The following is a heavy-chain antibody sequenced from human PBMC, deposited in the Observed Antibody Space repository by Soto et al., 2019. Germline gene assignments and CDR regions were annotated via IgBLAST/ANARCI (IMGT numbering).Heavy chain of an antibody. J-gene: IGHJ4*02. CDR2: ITSGSVTM. CDR3: VGEVGFQLIY. Sequence: EVQLVESGGGLAQPGGSLRLSCAASGFTFSTHSMNWVRQAPGKGLEWISYITSGSVTMYADSVKGRFTISRDNAKNSLYLHMNSLRAEDTAVYFCVGEVGFQLIYWGQGTLVTVSS. D-gene: IGHD2-2*01. V-gene: IGHV3-48*01. CDR1: GFTFSTHS.